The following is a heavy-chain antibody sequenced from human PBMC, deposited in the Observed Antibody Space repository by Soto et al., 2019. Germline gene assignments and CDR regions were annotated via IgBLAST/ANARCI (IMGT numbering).Heavy chain of an antibody. J-gene: IGHJ4*02. D-gene: IGHD3-9*01. CDR1: GFTFSSYG. CDR2: ISYDGSNK. CDR3: AKVLSGRYFDWLSPGDY. V-gene: IGHV3-30*18. Sequence: QVQLLESGGGVVQPVRSLRLSCAASGFTFSSYGMHWVRQAPGKGREWLAVISYDGSNKYYADSVQGRFTIARDNSKNTLYLQRHGLRAEDTAVYYCAKVLSGRYFDWLSPGDYWGQGTLVTVSS.